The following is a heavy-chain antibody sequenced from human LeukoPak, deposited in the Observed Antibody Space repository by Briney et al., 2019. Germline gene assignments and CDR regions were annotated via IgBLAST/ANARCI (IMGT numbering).Heavy chain of an antibody. CDR1: GFTFSSYA. Sequence: PGGSVRLSCAASGFTFSSYAMSWVRQAPGKGLEWVSAISGSGGSTYYADSVKGRFTISRDNSKNTLYLQMNSLRAEDTAVYYCAKSYSGWYSNYFDYWGQGTLVTVSS. D-gene: IGHD6-19*01. J-gene: IGHJ4*02. CDR2: ISGSGGST. V-gene: IGHV3-23*01. CDR3: AKSYSGWYSNYFDY.